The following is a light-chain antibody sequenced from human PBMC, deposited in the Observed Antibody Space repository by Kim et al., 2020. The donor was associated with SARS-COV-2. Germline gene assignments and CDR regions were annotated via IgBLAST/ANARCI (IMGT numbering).Light chain of an antibody. CDR1: SLRSYY. Sequence: SSELTQDPAVSVALGQTVRITCQGDSLRSYYATWYQQKPGQAPLLVIYGKNNRPSGIPDRFSGSSSGNTASLTITGTQAGDEADYYCNSRDSNDNVVF. CDR3: NSRDSNDNVV. CDR2: GKN. V-gene: IGLV3-19*01. J-gene: IGLJ1*01.